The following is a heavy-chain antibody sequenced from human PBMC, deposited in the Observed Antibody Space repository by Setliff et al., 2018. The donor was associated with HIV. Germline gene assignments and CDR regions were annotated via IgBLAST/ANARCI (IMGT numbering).Heavy chain of an antibody. D-gene: IGHD6-13*01. V-gene: IGHV6-1*01. J-gene: IGHJ4*02. CDR1: RDSVSNYSAA. CDR3: ARSITTAGTVFDY. Sequence: SQTLSLTCAISRDSVSNYSAAWNWIRQPPSRGLEWLGRTFHRSKWYSDYAESVRSRITINPDTSKNQLSLQLHSVTPEDTAVYYCARSITTAGTVFDYWGQGTLVTVSS. CDR2: TFHRSKWYS.